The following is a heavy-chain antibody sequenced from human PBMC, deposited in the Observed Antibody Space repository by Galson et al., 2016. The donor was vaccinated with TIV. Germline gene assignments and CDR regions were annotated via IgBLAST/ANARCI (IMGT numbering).Heavy chain of an antibody. J-gene: IGHJ4*02. CDR3: AKFSGAYSRNYFFDY. V-gene: IGHV3-23*01. Sequence: SLRLSCAASGFDFSTFAMAWVRQAPGEGLEWVSTFSSIGRSTSYAASVMGRFPISRDNSKNTLYLEMNGLRAEDTAVYYCAKFSGAYSRNYFFDYWGPGTLVTVSS. CDR2: FSSIGRST. CDR1: GFDFSTFA. D-gene: IGHD1-26*01.